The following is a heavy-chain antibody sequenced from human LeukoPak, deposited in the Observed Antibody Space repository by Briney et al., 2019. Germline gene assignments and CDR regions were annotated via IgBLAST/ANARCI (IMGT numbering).Heavy chain of an antibody. CDR3: ATGGGIVGATPDY. CDR2: INSDGSST. J-gene: IGHJ4*02. D-gene: IGHD1-26*01. Sequence: GGSLRLSCTASGFTFTYYWMHWVRQAPGKGLVWVSQINSDGSSTNYADSVKGRFTISRDNAKNTLYLQMNSLRVEDTALYYCATGGGIVGATPDYWAREPWSPSPQ. CDR1: GFTFTYYW. V-gene: IGHV3-74*01.